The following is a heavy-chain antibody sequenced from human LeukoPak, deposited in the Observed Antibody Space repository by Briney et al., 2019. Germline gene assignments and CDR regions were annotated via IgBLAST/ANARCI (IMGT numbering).Heavy chain of an antibody. J-gene: IGHJ6*03. CDR2: ISYDGSNK. V-gene: IGHV3-30*04. D-gene: IGHD6-13*01. Sequence: PGGSLRLSCAASGFTFSSYAMHWVRQAPGKGLEWVAVISYDGSNKYYADSVKGRFTISRDNSKNTLYLQMNSLRAEDTAVYYCARGIIAAAAYYYYYYMDVWGKGTTVTVSS. CDR1: GFTFSSYA. CDR3: ARGIIAAAAYYYYYYMDV.